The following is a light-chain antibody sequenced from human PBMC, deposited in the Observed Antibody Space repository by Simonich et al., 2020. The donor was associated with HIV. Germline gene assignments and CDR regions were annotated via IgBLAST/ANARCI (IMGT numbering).Light chain of an antibody. J-gene: IGKJ3*01. CDR1: QDISTN. CDR2: GAS. CDR3: QQYYSFPT. Sequence: VIWMTQSPSLLAASTGDRVTINCRLSQDISTNLAWYQHKPGKAPELLIYGASTLQTGVPSRFSGSGSGTNFTLTISCLQSEDFATYYCQQYYSFPTFGPGTKVDIK. V-gene: IGKV1D-8*01.